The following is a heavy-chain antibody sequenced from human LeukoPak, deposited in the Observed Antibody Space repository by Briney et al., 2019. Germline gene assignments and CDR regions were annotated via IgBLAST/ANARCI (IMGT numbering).Heavy chain of an antibody. CDR1: GYTFTSYG. J-gene: IGHJ5*02. CDR2: VSAYNGNT. D-gene: IGHD3-22*01. CDR3: ARVARRITMITQRNWVDP. Sequence: ASVKVSCKASGYTFTSYGISWVRQAPGQGLEWMGWVSAYNGNTNYAQKLQGRVTMTTDTSTSKAYMELRSLRSDDTAVYYCARVARRITMITQRNWVDPWGQGTLVTVSS. V-gene: IGHV1-18*01.